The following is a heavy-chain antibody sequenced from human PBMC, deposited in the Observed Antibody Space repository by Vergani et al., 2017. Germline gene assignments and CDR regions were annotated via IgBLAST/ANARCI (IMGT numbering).Heavy chain of an antibody. J-gene: IGHJ5*02. V-gene: IGHV3-30-3*01. CDR3: ARGNSYRGWFDP. Sequence: QVQLVESGGGVVQPGRSLRLSCAASGFTFSSYAMHWVRQAPGKGLEWVEVISYDGSNKYYADSVKGRFTITRDNSKNTLYLQMNSLRAEETAVYYCARGNSYRGWFDPWGQGTLVTVSS. CDR1: GFTFSSYA. CDR2: ISYDGSNK. D-gene: IGHD1-14*01.